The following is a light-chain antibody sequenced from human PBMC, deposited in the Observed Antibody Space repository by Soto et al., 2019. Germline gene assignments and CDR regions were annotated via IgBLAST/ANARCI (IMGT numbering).Light chain of an antibody. J-gene: IGLJ1*01. CDR3: CSYAVSSTYV. Sequence: QSALTQPASLSGSPGQSITISCTGNSKVVGTYDLVSWYQQHPGKAPKLMIYEVSKRPSGVSNRFSGSKSGNTASLTISGLQAEDEADYHCCSYAVSSTYVFGTGTKVTVL. CDR1: SKVVGTYDL. CDR2: EVS. V-gene: IGLV2-23*02.